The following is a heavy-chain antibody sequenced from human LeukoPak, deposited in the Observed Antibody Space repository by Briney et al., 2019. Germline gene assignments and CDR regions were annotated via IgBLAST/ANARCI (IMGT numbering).Heavy chain of an antibody. D-gene: IGHD3-10*01. V-gene: IGHV1-2*02. CDR2: INPNSGGT. CDR3: ARDDPRGWYYFDY. CDR1: GYTFTGYY. Sequence: ASVKVSCKASGYTFTGYYMHWVRQAPGQGLEWMGWINPNSGGTNYAQKFQGRVTMTRGTSISTAYMELSRLRSDDTAVYYCARDDPRGWYYFDYWGQGTLVTVSS. J-gene: IGHJ4*02.